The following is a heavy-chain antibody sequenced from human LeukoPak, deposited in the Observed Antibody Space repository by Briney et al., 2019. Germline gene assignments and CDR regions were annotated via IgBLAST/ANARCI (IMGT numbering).Heavy chain of an antibody. V-gene: IGHV4-39*07. D-gene: IGHD5-18*01. Sequence: SETLSLTCTVSGGSISSSSYYWGWVRQPPGKGLEWIGSIYYSGSTYYNPSLKSRVTISVDTSKNQFSLKLSSVTAADTAVYYCARGRGYSYGLTSRTFDYWGQGTLVTVSS. CDR2: IYYSGST. J-gene: IGHJ4*02. CDR1: GGSISSSSYY. CDR3: ARGRGYSYGLTSRTFDY.